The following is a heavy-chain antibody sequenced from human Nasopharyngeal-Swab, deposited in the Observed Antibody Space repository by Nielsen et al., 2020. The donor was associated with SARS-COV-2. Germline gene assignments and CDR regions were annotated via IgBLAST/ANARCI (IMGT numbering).Heavy chain of an antibody. CDR2: IRSKGNNYAT. CDR1: GFTFSVSA. J-gene: IGHJ4*02. V-gene: IGHV3-73*01. D-gene: IGHD2-15*01. CDR3: TRCGGSCYSGRDY. Sequence: ESLKTSCAASGFTFSVSAIHWVRQAYGERLDWLARIRSKGNNYATAYSASVKGRFIIFRDDPTNTAYLQMNSLKTEDTAMYYCTRCGGSCYSGRDYWGQGTLVTVSS.